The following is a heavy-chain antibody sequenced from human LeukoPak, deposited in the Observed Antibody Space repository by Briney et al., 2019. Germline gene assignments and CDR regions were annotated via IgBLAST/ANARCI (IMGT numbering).Heavy chain of an antibody. Sequence: PSETLSLTCTVSGGSINAYYWSWIRQPPGKGLEWIAYVRDNGENNYNPSLKSRVATSVDTANNQISLRLNFVTAADTAIYYCARQPVNTAAFDIWGLGTMVTVSS. D-gene: IGHD5-18*01. V-gene: IGHV4-59*08. CDR3: ARQPVNTAAFDI. CDR2: VRDNGEN. J-gene: IGHJ3*02. CDR1: GGSINAYY.